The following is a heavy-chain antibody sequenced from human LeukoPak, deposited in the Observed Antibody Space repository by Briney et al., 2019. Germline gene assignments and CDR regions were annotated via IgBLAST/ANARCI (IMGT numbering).Heavy chain of an antibody. Sequence: GGSPRLSCAASRLTVNSNYMSWVRQAPGKGLEWVSVIYSGGSTYYADSVKGRFTISRDNSKNTLYLQMNSLRAEDTAVYYCARRGSAKAFDDWGQGTLVTVSS. D-gene: IGHD3-10*01. CDR1: RLTVNSNY. J-gene: IGHJ4*02. CDR2: IYSGGST. CDR3: ARRGSAKAFDD. V-gene: IGHV3-66*04.